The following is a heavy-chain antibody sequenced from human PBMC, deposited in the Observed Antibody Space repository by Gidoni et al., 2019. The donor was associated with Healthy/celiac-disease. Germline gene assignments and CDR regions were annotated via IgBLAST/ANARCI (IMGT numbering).Heavy chain of an antibody. CDR2: IYYSGST. J-gene: IGHJ4*02. CDR3: ARYDFWSGYYGN. V-gene: IGHV4-59*08. D-gene: IGHD3-3*01. CDR1: VGSISSYY. Sequence: QVQLQESGPGLVKPSETLSLTCTVSVGSISSYYWSWIRQPPGKGLEWIGYIYYSGSTNYNPSLKSRVTISVDTSKNQFSLKLSSVTAADTAVYYCARYDFWSGYYGNWGQGTLVTVSS.